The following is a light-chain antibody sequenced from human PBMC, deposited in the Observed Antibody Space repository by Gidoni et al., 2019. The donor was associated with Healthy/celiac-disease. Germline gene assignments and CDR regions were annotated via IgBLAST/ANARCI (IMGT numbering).Light chain of an antibody. V-gene: IGKV1D-13*01. CDR3: QQFNNYPYT. J-gene: IGKJ2*01. Sequence: AIQLTQSPSSLSASVGDRVTITCRASQGISSALAWYQQKPGKAPKLLIYDASSLESGVPSRFSGIGSGTDFTLTIISLQPEDFATYYCQQFNNYPYTFXXXTKLEIK. CDR2: DAS. CDR1: QGISSA.